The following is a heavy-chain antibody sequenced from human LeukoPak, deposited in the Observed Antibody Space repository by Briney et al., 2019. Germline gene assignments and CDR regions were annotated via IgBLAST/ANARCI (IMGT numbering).Heavy chain of an antibody. V-gene: IGHV4-39*07. CDR1: GGSISSSSYY. J-gene: IGHJ5*02. D-gene: IGHD1-26*01. Sequence: SETLSLTCTVSGGSISSSSYYWGWIRQPPGKGLEWIGYIFYSGTTYYNPSLKSRVTISVDTSKNQFSLKLSSVTAADTAVYYCARVVVGATRAARPRRHRFDPWGQGTLVTVSS. CDR2: IFYSGTT. CDR3: ARVVVGATRAARPRRHRFDP.